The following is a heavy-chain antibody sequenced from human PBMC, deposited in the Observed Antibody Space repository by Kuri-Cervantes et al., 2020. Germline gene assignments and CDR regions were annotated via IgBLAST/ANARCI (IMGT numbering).Heavy chain of an antibody. CDR3: AREEVSGSNYYYYIDV. Sequence: SETLSLTCAISGDSVSSNSAAWDWVRQSPSGGLEWLGRTYYRSKWYNDYAVSVKSRITINSDTSKNQFSLQLNSVTPEDTAVYYCAREEVSGSNYYYYIDVWGKGATVTVSS. CDR2: TYYRSKWYN. V-gene: IGHV6-1*01. D-gene: IGHD2/OR15-2a*01. CDR1: GDSVSSNSAA. J-gene: IGHJ6*03.